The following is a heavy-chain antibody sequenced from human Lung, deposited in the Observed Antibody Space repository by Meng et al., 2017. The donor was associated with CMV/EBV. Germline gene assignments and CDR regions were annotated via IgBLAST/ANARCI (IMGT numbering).Heavy chain of an antibody. CDR1: GYTFTSYG. CDR3: ARVRTPPKAAAWDY. CDR2: ISAYNGNT. D-gene: IGHD6-13*01. Sequence: ASXXVSXKASGYTFTSYGISWVRQAPGQGLEWMGWISAYNGNTNYAQKLQGRVTMTTDTSTSTAYMELRSLRSDDTAVYYCARVRTPPKAAAWDYWCQGTLVTVSS. V-gene: IGHV1-18*01. J-gene: IGHJ4*02.